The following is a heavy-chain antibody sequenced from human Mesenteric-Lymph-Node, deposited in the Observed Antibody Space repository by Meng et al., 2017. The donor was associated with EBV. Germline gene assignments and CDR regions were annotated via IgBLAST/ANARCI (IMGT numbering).Heavy chain of an antibody. CDR3: ARDSDRGGSSPFDL. Sequence: VLLVESGGVLVKPGGPLRLPCVPSGVEFRSCTMNWVRQAPGKGLWWVSSISRSSDYIYYADSMKGRFTISRDNAKNSLSLQMNSLRADDTAVYYCARDSDRGGSSPFDLWGQGTLVTVSS. CDR2: ISRSSDYI. D-gene: IGHD1-26*01. V-gene: IGHV3-21*01. J-gene: IGHJ4*02. CDR1: GVEFRSCT.